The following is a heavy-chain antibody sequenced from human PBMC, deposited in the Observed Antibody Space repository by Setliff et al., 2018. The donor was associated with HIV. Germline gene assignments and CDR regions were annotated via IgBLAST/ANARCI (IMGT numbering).Heavy chain of an antibody. Sequence: SETLSLTCSVSGDSISSGSYYWSWIRLPAGKGLEWIGQIHTTGSTNYNPSLKSRVTISIDTSKNQFSLKLNSVTAADTAVYYCARRTFGSGRLDPWGQGTLVTVSS. V-gene: IGHV4-61*09. CDR2: IHTTGST. CDR3: ARRTFGSGRLDP. D-gene: IGHD3-16*01. CDR1: GDSISSGSYY. J-gene: IGHJ5*02.